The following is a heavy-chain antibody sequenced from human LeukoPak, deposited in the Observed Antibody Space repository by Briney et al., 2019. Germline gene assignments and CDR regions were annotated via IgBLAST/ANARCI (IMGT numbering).Heavy chain of an antibody. CDR2: ISSSSSAI. J-gene: IGHJ3*02. CDR3: ARDRYCGGDCSDAFDI. D-gene: IGHD2-21*02. V-gene: IGHV3-11*04. CDR1: GFTFSDFY. Sequence: GGSLRLSCAASGFTFSDFYMSWIRQVPGKGLEWVSYISSSSSAIYYTHSVRGRFTISRDNAKTSLYLQMNSLRDEDTAVYYCARDRYCGGDCSDAFDIWGRGTTVTVSS.